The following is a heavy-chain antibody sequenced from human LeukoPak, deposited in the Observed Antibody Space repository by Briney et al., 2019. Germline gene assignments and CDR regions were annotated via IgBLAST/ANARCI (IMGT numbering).Heavy chain of an antibody. CDR3: ARHRRYDSSGYYEFAVDY. CDR2: IYYSGST. Sequence: SETLSLTCTVSGGSVINNYWSWIRQPPGKGLEWIGYIYYSGSTKYNASLRSRVTISVDTSKAQFSLKLSSVTAADTAVYYCARHRRYDSSGYYEFAVDYWGQGTLVTVSS. D-gene: IGHD3-22*01. V-gene: IGHV4-59*08. J-gene: IGHJ4*02. CDR1: GGSVINNY.